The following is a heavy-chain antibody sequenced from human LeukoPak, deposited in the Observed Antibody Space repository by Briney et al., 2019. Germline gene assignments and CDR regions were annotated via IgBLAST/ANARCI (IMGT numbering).Heavy chain of an antibody. D-gene: IGHD6-13*01. J-gene: IGHJ3*02. Sequence: PSETLSLTCAVYGGSFSGYYWSWIRQPPGKGLEWVSAISGSGGSTYYADSVKGRFTISRDNSKNTLYLQMNSLRAEDTAVYYCAKPAAGSPIDAFDIWGQGTMVTVSS. CDR3: AKPAAGSPIDAFDI. CDR1: GGSFSGYY. CDR2: ISGSGGST. V-gene: IGHV3-23*01.